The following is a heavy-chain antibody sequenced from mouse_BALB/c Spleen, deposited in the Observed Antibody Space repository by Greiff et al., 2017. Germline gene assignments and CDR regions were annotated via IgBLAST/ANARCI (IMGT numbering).Heavy chain of an antibody. CDR1: GFTFSSYT. V-gene: IGHV5-6-4*01. CDR3: TRERRNAPFDY. J-gene: IGHJ2*01. Sequence: EVKLVESGGGLVKPGGSLKLSCAASGFTFSSYTMSWVRQTPEKRLEWVATISSGGSYTYYPDSVKGRFTISRDNAKNTLYLQMSSLKSEDTAMYYCTRERRNAPFDYWGQGTTLTVSS. CDR2: ISSGGSYT.